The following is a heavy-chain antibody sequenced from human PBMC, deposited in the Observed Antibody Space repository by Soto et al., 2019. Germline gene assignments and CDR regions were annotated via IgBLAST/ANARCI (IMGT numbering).Heavy chain of an antibody. Sequence: SETLSLTCTVSGGSISSGGYYWSWIRQHPGKGLEWIGYIYYSGSTYYNPSLKSRVTISVDTSKNQFSLKLSSVTAADTAVYYCARAPGIAARPRSSYLDYWGQGTLVTVSS. J-gene: IGHJ4*02. D-gene: IGHD6-6*01. V-gene: IGHV4-31*03. CDR1: GGSISSGGYY. CDR3: ARAPGIAARPRSSYLDY. CDR2: IYYSGST.